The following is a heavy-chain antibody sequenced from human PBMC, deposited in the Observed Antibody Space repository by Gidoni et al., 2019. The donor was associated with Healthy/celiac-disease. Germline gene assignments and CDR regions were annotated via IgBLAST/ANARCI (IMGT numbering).Heavy chain of an antibody. D-gene: IGHD5-18*01. Sequence: EVQLLESGGGLVQPGGSLRLSCAASRFTFSTYAMSWVRQAPGKGLEWVSAISGSGGSTYYADSVKGRFTISRDNSKNTLYLQMNSLRAEDTAVYYCAKYRNTAMASYYYYGMDVWGQGTTVTVSS. CDR1: RFTFSTYA. V-gene: IGHV3-23*01. CDR2: ISGSGGST. J-gene: IGHJ6*02. CDR3: AKYRNTAMASYYYYGMDV.